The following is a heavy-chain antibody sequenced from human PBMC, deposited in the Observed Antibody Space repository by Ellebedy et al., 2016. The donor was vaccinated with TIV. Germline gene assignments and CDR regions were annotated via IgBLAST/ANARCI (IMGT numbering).Heavy chain of an antibody. CDR1: GFTFSSYG. CDR3: ARAPPITIFGVGPFDP. J-gene: IGHJ5*02. D-gene: IGHD3-3*01. V-gene: IGHV3-33*05. CDR2: ISYDGSNK. Sequence: GESLKISXVATGFTFSSYGMHWVRQAPGKGLEWVAVISYDGSNKYYADSVKGRFTISRDNSKNTLYLQMNSLRAEDTAVYYCARAPPITIFGVGPFDPWGQGTLVTVSS.